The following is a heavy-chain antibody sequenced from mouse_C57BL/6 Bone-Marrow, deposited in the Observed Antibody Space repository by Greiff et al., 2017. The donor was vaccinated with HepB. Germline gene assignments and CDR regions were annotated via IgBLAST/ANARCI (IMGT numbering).Heavy chain of an antibody. CDR3: ARNYDGYYGRAWFAY. J-gene: IGHJ3*01. CDR1: GYTFTDHT. CDR2: IYPRDGST. D-gene: IGHD2-3*01. Sequence: QVQLQQSDAELVKPGASVKISCKVSGYTFTDHTIHWMKQRPEQGLEWIGYIYPRDGSTKYNEKFKGKATLTADKSSSTAYMKLNSLTSEDSAVYFCARNYDGYYGRAWFAYWGQGTLVTVSA. V-gene: IGHV1-78*01.